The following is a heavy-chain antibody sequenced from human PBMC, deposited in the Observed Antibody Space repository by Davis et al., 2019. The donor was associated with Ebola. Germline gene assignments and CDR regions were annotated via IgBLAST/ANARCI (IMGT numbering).Heavy chain of an antibody. V-gene: IGHV4-34*01. D-gene: IGHD6-19*01. CDR1: GESVSGIY. J-gene: IGHJ5*02. CDR3: GGIRGQWLES. CDR2: INHSGRT. Sequence: PSETLSLTCVVYGESVSGIYWTWTRQSPGKGLEWIGEINHSGRTFYNPSLKSRVTVSLDTSQNHFSLRLTSVTAADTAMYYCGGIRGQWLESWGQGSLVTV.